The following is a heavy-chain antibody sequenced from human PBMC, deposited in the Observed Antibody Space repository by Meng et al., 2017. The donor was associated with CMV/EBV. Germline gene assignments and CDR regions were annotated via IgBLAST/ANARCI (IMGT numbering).Heavy chain of an antibody. D-gene: IGHD2-2*01. CDR1: GGTFSSYA. CDR2: IIPILGIA. V-gene: IGHV1-69*10. CDR3: ARGYCSSTSCSAPDY. Sequence: SVKASCKASGGTFSSYAISWVRQAPGQGLEWVGGIIPILGIANYAQKFQGRVTITADKSTSTAYMELSSLRSEDTAVYYCARGYCSSTSCSAPDYWGQGTLVTVSS. J-gene: IGHJ4*02.